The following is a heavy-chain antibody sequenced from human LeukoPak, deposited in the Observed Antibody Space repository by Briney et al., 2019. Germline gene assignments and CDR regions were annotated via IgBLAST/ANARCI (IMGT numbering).Heavy chain of an antibody. CDR1: GYNFISYY. CDR3: THLGSGLDY. Sequence: ASVKVSCKASGYNFISYYMHWVRQAPGQGLEWMGIINPGSGSTTYAQKFQGRLTMTRVTSTSTVYMELSGLRSDDTAEYYCTHLGSGLDYWGQGTLVTVSS. V-gene: IGHV1-46*03. CDR2: INPGSGST. J-gene: IGHJ4*02. D-gene: IGHD3-16*01.